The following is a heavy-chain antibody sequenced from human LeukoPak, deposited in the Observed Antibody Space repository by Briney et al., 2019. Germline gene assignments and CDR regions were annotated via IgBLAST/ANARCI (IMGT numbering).Heavy chain of an antibody. CDR1: GYTLTSYA. D-gene: IGHD1-26*01. CDR2: INPKSGGT. J-gene: IGHJ4*02. Sequence: ASVKVSCKASGYTLTSYAMNWVRQAPGQGLEWMGRINPKSGGTNHAQKFQGRVTMTRDTSISTAYMELSSLRSDDTAVYFCARETYNGRYYYFDYWGQGTLVTVSS. CDR3: ARETYNGRYYYFDY. V-gene: IGHV1-2*06.